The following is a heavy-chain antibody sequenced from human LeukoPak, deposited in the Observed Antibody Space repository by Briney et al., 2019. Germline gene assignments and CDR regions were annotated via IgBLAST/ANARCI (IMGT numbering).Heavy chain of an antibody. D-gene: IGHD1-26*01. Sequence: GGSLRFSCAASEFTFSYYTMHWVRQAPGKGLEYVSAISSNGGTSYYANSVKGRFTISRDNSKNTLYLQMGSLRAEDMAVYYCAREGSSGSYDYWGQGTLVTVSS. J-gene: IGHJ4*02. CDR2: ISSNGGTS. V-gene: IGHV3-64*01. CDR1: EFTFSYYT. CDR3: AREGSSGSYDY.